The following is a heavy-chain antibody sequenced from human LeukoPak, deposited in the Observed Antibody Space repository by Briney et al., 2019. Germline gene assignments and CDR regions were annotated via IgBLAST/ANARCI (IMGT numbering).Heavy chain of an antibody. Sequence: GGSLRLSCAASGFTFSSYGMHWVRQAPGKGLEWVAAISYDGSNKYYADSVKGRFTISRDNSKNTLYLQMNSLRAEDTAVYYCAKDLYSSGYGAHYFDHWGQGTLVTVSS. CDR1: GFTFSSYG. V-gene: IGHV3-30*18. D-gene: IGHD6-19*01. J-gene: IGHJ4*02. CDR2: ISYDGSNK. CDR3: AKDLYSSGYGAHYFDH.